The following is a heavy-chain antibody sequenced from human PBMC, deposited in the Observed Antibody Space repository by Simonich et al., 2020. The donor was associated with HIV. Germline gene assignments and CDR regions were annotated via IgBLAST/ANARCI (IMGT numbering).Heavy chain of an antibody. V-gene: IGHV5-51*01. CDR2: VNPSDSAT. CDR3: ARHGLTHAAAGQSCDY. CDR1: GYSFTNYW. Sequence: EVQLVQSGAEVKKPGESLKISCKGSGYSFTNYWIGWVRQMPGKGLEWSGIVNPSDSATRYSPATQGQVTISADKTISPAYLQWSSLKASDTAMYYCARHGLTHAAAGQSCDYWGQGTLVTVSS. J-gene: IGHJ4*02. D-gene: IGHD6-13*01.